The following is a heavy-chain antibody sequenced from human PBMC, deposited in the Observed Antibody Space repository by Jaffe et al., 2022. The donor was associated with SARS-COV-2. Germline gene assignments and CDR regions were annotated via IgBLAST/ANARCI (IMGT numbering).Heavy chain of an antibody. CDR1: GFTFSSYA. V-gene: IGHV3-30*04. Sequence: QVQLVESGGGVVQPGRSLRLSCAASGFTFSSYAMHWVRQAPGKGLEWVAIISYDGSSKYYADSVKGRFTISRDNSKNTLYLQMNSLRAEDTAVYYCASERVVAATDMGTFDYWGQGILVTVSS. J-gene: IGHJ4*02. CDR2: ISYDGSSK. D-gene: IGHD2-15*01. CDR3: ASERVVAATDMGTFDY.